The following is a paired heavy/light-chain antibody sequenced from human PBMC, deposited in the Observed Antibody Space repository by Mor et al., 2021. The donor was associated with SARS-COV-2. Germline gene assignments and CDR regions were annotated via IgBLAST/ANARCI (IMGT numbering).Heavy chain of an antibody. D-gene: IGHD3-16*01. CDR2: INWKGGSI. J-gene: IGHJ4*02. V-gene: IGHV3-9*01. CDR3: AKDWVMSNDDYVWGGSDS. CDR1: GFTFQRFA. Sequence: EVQLVESGGGLVQPGRSLRLSCVASGFTFQRFAMHWVRQAPGKGLEWVSGINWKGGSIAYADSVKGRFTISRDNAKNSLYLQMDSLRVEDTALYYCAKDWVMSNDDYVWGGSDSWGQGTLVTVSS.
Light chain of an antibody. CDR2: WAS. Sequence: DIVMTQSPDSLAVSLGERATINCKSSQSVLSSFNHKNYLAWYQQRPGQPPKLLIHWASTRGSGVPDRFSGSGSGTDFTLTISSLQADDVAVYFCQQYYGTPLTFGGGTRVEIK. J-gene: IGKJ4*01. V-gene: IGKV4-1*01. CDR3: QQYYGTPLT. CDR1: QSVLSSFNHKNY.